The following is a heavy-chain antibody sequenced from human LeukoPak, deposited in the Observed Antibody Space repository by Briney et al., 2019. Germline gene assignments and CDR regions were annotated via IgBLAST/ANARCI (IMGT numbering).Heavy chain of an antibody. D-gene: IGHD2-15*01. Sequence: GASVKVSCKASGGTFHSYIVTWVRQAPGQGLEWMGCIVPIIGTANYAQKFQGRVTITADDSTSTAYMELRSLRSEDTAIYYCARDQRPSCLGGICYSGDYWGQGTLVTVTS. CDR1: GGTFHSYI. CDR2: IVPIIGTA. J-gene: IGHJ4*02. V-gene: IGHV1-69*13. CDR3: ARDQRPSCLGGICYSGDY.